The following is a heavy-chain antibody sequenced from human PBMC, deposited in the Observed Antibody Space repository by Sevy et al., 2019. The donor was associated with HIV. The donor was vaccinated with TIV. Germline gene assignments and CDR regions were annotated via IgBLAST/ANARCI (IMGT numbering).Heavy chain of an antibody. D-gene: IGHD2-2*01. Sequence: ASVKVSCKASGYTFTSYDINWVRQATGQGLEWMGWMNPNSGNTGYAQKFQGRVTMTRNTSISTAYMELSSLRSEDTAVYYCARARLYCSSTSCWGNWFDPWGQGTLVTVSS. CDR2: MNPNSGNT. J-gene: IGHJ5*02. CDR3: ARARLYCSSTSCWGNWFDP. CDR1: GYTFTSYD. V-gene: IGHV1-8*01.